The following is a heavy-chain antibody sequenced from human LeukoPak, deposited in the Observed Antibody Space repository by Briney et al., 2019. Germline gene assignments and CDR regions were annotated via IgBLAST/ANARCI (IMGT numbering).Heavy chain of an antibody. D-gene: IGHD5-24*01. CDR3: ARDGGRWLQIPNLYYYYYYGMDV. V-gene: IGHV3-21*01. CDR2: ISSSSSYI. Sequence: PGGSLRLSCAASGFTFSSYSMNWVRQAPGKGLEWVSSISSSSSYIYYADSVKGRFTISRDNAKNSLYLQMNSLRAEDTAVYYCARDGGRWLQIPNLYYYYYYGMDVWGQGTTATVSS. CDR1: GFTFSSYS. J-gene: IGHJ6*02.